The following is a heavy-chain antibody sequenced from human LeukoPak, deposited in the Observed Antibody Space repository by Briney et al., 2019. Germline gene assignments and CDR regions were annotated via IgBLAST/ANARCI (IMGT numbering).Heavy chain of an antibody. D-gene: IGHD6-13*01. CDR2: ISAYNGNT. J-gene: IGHJ4*02. CDR3: AAVSSSWSFNY. V-gene: IGHV1-18*01. Sequence: GASVKVSCKASGYTLTSYGISWVRQAPGQGLEWMGWISAYNGNTNYAQKLQGRVTMTTDTSTSTAYMELRSLRSEDTAVYYCAAVSSSWSFNYWGQGTLVTVSS. CDR1: GYTLTSYG.